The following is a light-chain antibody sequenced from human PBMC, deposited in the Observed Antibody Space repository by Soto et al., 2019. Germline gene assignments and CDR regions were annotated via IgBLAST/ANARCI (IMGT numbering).Light chain of an antibody. CDR1: QSVSTY. CDR3: QQYGSSPPVT. V-gene: IGKV3-20*01. CDR2: GAY. J-gene: IGKJ3*01. Sequence: EIVLTQSPGTLSLSPGERATLSCRASQSVSTYVAWYQHKPGQAPRLLIYGAYSRSTGIPDRFSGSGSGTDFTLTISRLEPEDFAVYFCQQYGSSPPVTFGPGTKVDIK.